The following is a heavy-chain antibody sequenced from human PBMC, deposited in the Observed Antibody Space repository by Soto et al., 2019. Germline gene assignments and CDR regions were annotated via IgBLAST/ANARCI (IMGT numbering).Heavy chain of an antibody. J-gene: IGHJ6*02. CDR3: AKVGKQGVLRVYAYGMDV. CDR2: INTSGGST. CDR1: GFTFSSYA. Sequence: GSLRLSCAASGFTFSSYAMSWVRQAPGKGLEWVSSINTSGGSTYYADSVKGRFTISRDNSKNTLYLQMNSLRAEDTAVYYCAKVGKQGVLRVYAYGMDVWGQGTTVTV. V-gene: IGHV3-23*01. D-gene: IGHD2-8*01.